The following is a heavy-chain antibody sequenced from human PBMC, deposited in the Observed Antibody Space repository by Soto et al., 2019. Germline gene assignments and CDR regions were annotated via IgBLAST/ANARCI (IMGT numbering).Heavy chain of an antibody. V-gene: IGHV4-31*03. CDR2: IYYSGST. Sequence: QVQLQESGPGLVKPSQTLSLTCSVSGGSISGGAYYWPWIRQHPGKGLEWIGYIYYSGSTYYNPSLKSRVTISVDTSKNQFSLKLRSVTAADTAVYYCARDGRLVNYYYYGMDVWGQGTTVTVSS. CDR3: ARDGRLVNYYYYGMDV. CDR1: GGSISGGAYY. D-gene: IGHD6-13*01. J-gene: IGHJ6*02.